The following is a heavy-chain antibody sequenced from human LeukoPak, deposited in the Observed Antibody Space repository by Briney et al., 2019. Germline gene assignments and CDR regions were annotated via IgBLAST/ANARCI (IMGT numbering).Heavy chain of an antibody. CDR1: GFTFSSYA. CDR3: AKLDIVVVVAVDY. V-gene: IGHV3-23*01. D-gene: IGHD2-15*01. Sequence: GGSLRLSCAASGFTFSSYAMSWVRQALGKGLEWVSGISGSGGSTYYADSVKGRFTISRDNSKNTLYLQMNSLRAEDTAVYYCAKLDIVVVVAVDYWGQGTLVTVSS. CDR2: ISGSGGST. J-gene: IGHJ4*02.